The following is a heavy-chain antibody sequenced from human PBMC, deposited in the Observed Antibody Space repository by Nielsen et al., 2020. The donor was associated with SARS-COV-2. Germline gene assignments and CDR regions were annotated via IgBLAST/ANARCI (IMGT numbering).Heavy chain of an antibody. V-gene: IGHV1-24*01. J-gene: IGHJ5*02. CDR2: FDPEDGET. CDR1: GYTLTELS. CDR3: ARAKTFYDCWSGYPSGFDP. D-gene: IGHD3-3*01. Sequence: ASAKVSCKVSGYTLTELSMHWVRQAPGKGLEWMGGFDPEDGETIYAQKFQGRVTMTTDTSTTTAYMELRSLRSDDTAVYYCARAKTFYDCWSGYPSGFDPWGQGTLVTVSS.